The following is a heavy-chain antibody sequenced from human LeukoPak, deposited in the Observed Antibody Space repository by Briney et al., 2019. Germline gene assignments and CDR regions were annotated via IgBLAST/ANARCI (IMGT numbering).Heavy chain of an antibody. CDR1: GGSISSGGYY. Sequence: SETLSLTCTVSGGSISSGGYYWGWIRQPPGKGLEWIGSIYYGGSTYYNPSLKSRVIISVDTSMNQFSLKLSFVTTADTAVYYCARALGYCSGGSCTRGYNWFDPWGQGTLVTVPS. J-gene: IGHJ5*02. CDR2: IYYGGST. CDR3: ARALGYCSGGSCTRGYNWFDP. D-gene: IGHD2-15*01. V-gene: IGHV4-39*01.